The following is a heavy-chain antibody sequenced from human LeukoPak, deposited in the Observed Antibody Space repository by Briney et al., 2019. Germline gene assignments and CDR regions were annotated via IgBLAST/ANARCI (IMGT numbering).Heavy chain of an antibody. CDR2: ISSSSSTI. J-gene: IGHJ6*03. V-gene: IGHV3-48*04. CDR3: ARVGTMVRGVIHIPYYYYYMDV. CDR1: GFTFSSYT. Sequence: GGSLRLSCAASGFTFSSYTMNWVRQAPGKGLEWVSYISSSSSTIYYVDSVKGRFTISRDNAKNSLYLQMNSLRAEDTALYYCARVGTMVRGVIHIPYYYYYMDVWGKGTTVTVSS. D-gene: IGHD3-10*01.